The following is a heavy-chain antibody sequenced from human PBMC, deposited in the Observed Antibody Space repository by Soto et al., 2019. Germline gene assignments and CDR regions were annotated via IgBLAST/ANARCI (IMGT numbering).Heavy chain of an antibody. Sequence: GESLKISCKASGYSFISYWIGWVRQTPAKGLEWMGIIYPGDSDIRYSPSFQGQVTISADKFSNTAYLHWGGLKASDTAVYYCARLSLYCASPSCYFESWGQGTLVTVSS. J-gene: IGHJ4*02. CDR2: IYPGDSDI. V-gene: IGHV5-51*01. CDR3: ARLSLYCASPSCYFES. D-gene: IGHD2-2*01. CDR1: GYSFISYW.